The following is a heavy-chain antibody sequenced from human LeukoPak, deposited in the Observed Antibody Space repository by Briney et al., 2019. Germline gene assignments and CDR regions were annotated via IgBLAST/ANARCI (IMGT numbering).Heavy chain of an antibody. V-gene: IGHV1-8*01. Sequence: GSVKVSCKASGYTFTSHDINWVRQASGQAPEWMGWIKPNSGGAGYAQRFQGRVTSTRSTSINSVYMKLSSLRAEDTAVYYCTRHTSPTFDGWGQGTLVTVSS. CDR1: GYTFTSHD. CDR3: TRHTSPTFDG. D-gene: IGHD2-2*01. J-gene: IGHJ4*02. CDR2: IKPNSGGA.